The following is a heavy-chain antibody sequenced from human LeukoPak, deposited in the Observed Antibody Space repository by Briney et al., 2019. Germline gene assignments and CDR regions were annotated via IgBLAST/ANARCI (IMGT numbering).Heavy chain of an antibody. J-gene: IGHJ4*02. CDR3: VREAYTSGWPNLDY. CDR2: INTDGSST. D-gene: IGHD6-19*01. Sequence: PGGSLRLSCAASGFTFSSYWMHWARQAPGKGLVWVSRINTDGSSTSYADSVKGRFTISRDNAKNTLYLQMNSLRAEDTAAYYCVREAYTSGWPNLDYWGQGTLVTVSS. V-gene: IGHV3-74*01. CDR1: GFTFSSYW.